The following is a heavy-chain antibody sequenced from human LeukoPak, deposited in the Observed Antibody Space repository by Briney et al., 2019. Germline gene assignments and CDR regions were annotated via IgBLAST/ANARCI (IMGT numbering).Heavy chain of an antibody. D-gene: IGHD6-19*01. CDR1: GGSISSSRHY. Sequence: SETLSLTCTVSGGSISSSRHYWVWIRQPPGKGLEWIGSIYYSGSTYYTPSLKGRVTISVDTSKNQFSLKLSSVTAADTAVYYCARQGHSSGWYADYWGQGALVTVSS. J-gene: IGHJ4*02. CDR3: ARQGHSSGWYADY. CDR2: IYYSGST. V-gene: IGHV4-39*01.